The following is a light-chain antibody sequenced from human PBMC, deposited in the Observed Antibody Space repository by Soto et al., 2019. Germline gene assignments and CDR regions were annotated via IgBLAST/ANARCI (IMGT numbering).Light chain of an antibody. V-gene: IGKV1-9*01. CDR1: QGIAGS. Sequence: DIQLTPSPYFLSASFGDRVTITCRASQGIAGSLAWYQQKPGKPPKLLIYAESTLQSGVPSRFSGSGSGTRGTLTISSLQPDDFATHYCHQYQSYSFGQGTKVDIK. CDR2: AES. J-gene: IGKJ1*01. CDR3: HQYQSYS.